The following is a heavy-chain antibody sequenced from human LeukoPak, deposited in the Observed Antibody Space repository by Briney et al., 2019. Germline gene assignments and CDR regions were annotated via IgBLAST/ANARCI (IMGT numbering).Heavy chain of an antibody. V-gene: IGHV4-30-4*07. CDR3: ARIGGTFDY. CDR1: GGSISRGGYS. D-gene: IGHD3-10*01. CDR2: IYYSGST. J-gene: IGHJ4*02. Sequence: SQTLSLTCAVSGGSISRGGYSWSWIRQPPGRGLEWIGYIYYSGSTYYNPSLKSRVTISVDTSKNQFSLKLSSVTAADTAVYYCARIGGTFDYWGQGTLVTVSS.